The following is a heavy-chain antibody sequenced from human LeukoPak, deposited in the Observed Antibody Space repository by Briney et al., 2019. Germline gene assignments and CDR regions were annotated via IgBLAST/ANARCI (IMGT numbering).Heavy chain of an antibody. J-gene: IGHJ4*02. CDR2: INYDGST. CDR3: ATLHWARDSVSFDY. D-gene: IGHD3-10*01. CDR1: GFTFSNYS. Sequence: WGTLRLSCAASGFTFSNYSMHWFRPAPGKGLVWVSRINYDGSTNYADSVKGRFTISRDNARNTLYMQMNSLRAEDTAIYYCATLHWARDSVSFDYWGQGSLVTVSS. V-gene: IGHV3-74*01.